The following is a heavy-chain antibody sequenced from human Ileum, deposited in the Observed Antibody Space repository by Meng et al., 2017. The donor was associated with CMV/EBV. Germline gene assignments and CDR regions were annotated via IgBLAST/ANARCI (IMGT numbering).Heavy chain of an antibody. Sequence: GGSLRLSCAASGFTFSSCAMSWVRQAPGKGLEWVSVISGSGGSTYYADSVKGRFTISRDDSRNTLYLQMNSLRADDTALYYCAKGRNGYSFVFHDWWGQGTLVTVSS. CDR1: GFTFSSCA. D-gene: IGHD5-18*01. V-gene: IGHV3-23*01. CDR2: ISGSGGST. J-gene: IGHJ5*01. CDR3: AKGRNGYSFVFHDW.